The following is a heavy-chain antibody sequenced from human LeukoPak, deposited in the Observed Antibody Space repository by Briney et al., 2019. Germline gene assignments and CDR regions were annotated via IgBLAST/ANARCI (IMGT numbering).Heavy chain of an antibody. D-gene: IGHD1-26*01. V-gene: IGHV3-7*01. CDR3: ASQGSYYGYYFDY. CDR2: IKEDGSEK. Sequence: GGSLRLSCAASGFTFSSYSMNWVRQAPGKGLEWVASIKEDGSEKYYVDSVKGRFTIFRDNAKNSLYLQMNSLRAEDTAVYYCASQGSYYGYYFDYWGQGTLVTVSS. J-gene: IGHJ4*02. CDR1: GFTFSSYS.